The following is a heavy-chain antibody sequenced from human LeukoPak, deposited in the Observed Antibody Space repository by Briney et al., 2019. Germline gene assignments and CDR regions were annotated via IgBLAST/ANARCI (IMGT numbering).Heavy chain of an antibody. CDR2: IRQDGSEK. CDR1: GFTFISYG. V-gene: IGHV3-7*01. Sequence: GGSLRLSCAASGFTFISYGMSWVRQAPGKGLEWVANIRQDGSEKYYVDSVKGRFTISRDNAKNSLYLQMNSLRAEDTAVYYCARVAAAGIYYYYYMDVWGKGTTVTVSS. CDR3: ARVAAAGIYYYYYMDV. D-gene: IGHD6-13*01. J-gene: IGHJ6*03.